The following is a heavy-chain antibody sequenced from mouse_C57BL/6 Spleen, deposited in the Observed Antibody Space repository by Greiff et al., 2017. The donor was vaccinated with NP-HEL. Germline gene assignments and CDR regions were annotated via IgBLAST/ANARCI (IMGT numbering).Heavy chain of an antibody. J-gene: IGHJ2*02. CDR2: ISSGGSYT. V-gene: IGHV5-6*01. Sequence: EVKLVESGGDLVKPGGSLKLSCAASGFTFSSYGMSWVRQTPDKRLEWVATISSGGSYTDYPDNVKGRFTISRDNAKNTLYLQMSSLKSEDTAMYYCASYYDPRYAIDYWGQGTSVTVSS. D-gene: IGHD1-1*01. CDR1: GFTFSSYG. CDR3: ASYYDPRYAIDY.